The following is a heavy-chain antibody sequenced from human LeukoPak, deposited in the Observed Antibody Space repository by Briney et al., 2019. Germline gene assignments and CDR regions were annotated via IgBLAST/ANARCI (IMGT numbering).Heavy chain of an antibody. Sequence: ASVKVSCKASGYTFTGYFMHWVRQAPGQGLEWMGWINPNSGDTNYAQNFQGRVTMTRDTSISTAYMELNNLRSDDTAVYYCAPHSLSGWYYFDYWGQGTLVTVSS. V-gene: IGHV1-2*02. D-gene: IGHD6-19*01. J-gene: IGHJ4*02. CDR2: INPNSGDT. CDR1: GYTFTGYF. CDR3: APHSLSGWYYFDY.